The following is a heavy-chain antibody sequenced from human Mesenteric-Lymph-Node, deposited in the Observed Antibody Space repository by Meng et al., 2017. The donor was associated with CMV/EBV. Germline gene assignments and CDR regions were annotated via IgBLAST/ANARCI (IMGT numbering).Heavy chain of an antibody. Sequence: GESLKISCAASGFSFNNYGMHWVRQAPGKGLEWVSSISSSSSYIYYADSVKGRFTISRDNAKNSLYLQMNSLRAEDTAVYYCARGRVGGVDYWGQGTLVTVSS. V-gene: IGHV3-21*01. CDR3: ARGRVGGVDY. J-gene: IGHJ4*02. D-gene: IGHD1-26*01. CDR1: GFSFNNYG. CDR2: ISSSSSYI.